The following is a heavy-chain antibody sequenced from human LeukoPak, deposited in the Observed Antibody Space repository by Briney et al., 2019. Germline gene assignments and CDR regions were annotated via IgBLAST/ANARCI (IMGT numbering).Heavy chain of an antibody. CDR3: ARDGLYRLFDYYDSSGYYERCAFDI. Sequence: GRSLRLSCAASGFTFSSYGMHWVRQAPGKGLEWVAVIWYDGSNKYYADSVKGRFTISRDNSKNTLYLQMNSLRAEDTAVYYCARDGLYRLFDYYDSSGYYERCAFDIWGQGTMVTVSS. CDR1: GFTFSSYG. V-gene: IGHV3-33*01. CDR2: IWYDGSNK. D-gene: IGHD3-22*01. J-gene: IGHJ3*02.